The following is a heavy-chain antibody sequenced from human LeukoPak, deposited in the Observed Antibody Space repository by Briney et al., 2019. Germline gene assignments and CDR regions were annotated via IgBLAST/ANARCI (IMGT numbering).Heavy chain of an antibody. J-gene: IGHJ4*02. Sequence: GGSLRLSCVASGFTFATYAMSWVRQAPGKGLEWVSAINANGIGTFYTDSVKGRFTISRDNSKNTLFLQMDSLRAEDTALYYCAKHPVSGNFDSWGQGTLVTVSS. CDR3: AKHPVSGNFDS. D-gene: IGHD5/OR15-5a*01. CDR2: INANGIGT. V-gene: IGHV3-23*01. CDR1: GFTFATYA.